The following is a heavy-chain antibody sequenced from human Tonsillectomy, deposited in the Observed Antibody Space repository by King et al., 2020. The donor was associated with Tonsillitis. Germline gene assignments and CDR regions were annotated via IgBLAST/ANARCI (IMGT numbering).Heavy chain of an antibody. D-gene: IGHD5-24*01. CDR3: AKEGGMATINGDFDY. CDR1: GFTFDDYT. J-gene: IGHJ4*02. Sequence: VQLVESGGVVVQPGGSLRLSCAASGFTFDDYTMHWVRQAPGKGLEWVSLISWDAGSTYYTDSVKGRFTMSRDNSKNSLYLQMNRLGSEDTALYYCAKEGGMATINGDFDYWGQGTLVTVSS. CDR2: ISWDAGST. V-gene: IGHV3-43*01.